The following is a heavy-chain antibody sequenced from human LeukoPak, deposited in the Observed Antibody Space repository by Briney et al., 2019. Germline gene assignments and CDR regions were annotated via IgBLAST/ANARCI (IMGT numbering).Heavy chain of an antibody. CDR2: IIPILGIA. D-gene: IGHD3-10*01. Sequence: SVKVSCKASGGTFSSYAISWVRQAPGRGLEWMGRIIPILGIANYAQKFQGRVTITADKSTSTAYMELSSLRSEDTAVYYCASQINYYGSGSYYHNWFDPWGQGTLVTVSS. CDR1: GGTFSSYA. V-gene: IGHV1-69*04. J-gene: IGHJ5*02. CDR3: ASQINYYGSGSYYHNWFDP.